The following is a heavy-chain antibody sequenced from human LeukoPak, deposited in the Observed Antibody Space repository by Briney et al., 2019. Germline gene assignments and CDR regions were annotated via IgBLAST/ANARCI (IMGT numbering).Heavy chain of an antibody. CDR2: ISAYNGNT. Sequence: ASVKVSCKASGYTFTSYGISWVRQAPGQGLEWMGWISAYNGNTNYAQKLQGRVTMTTDTSTSTAYMELRSLRSDDTAVYYCARDSEYYYDSSGYLDYWGQGTLVTVSS. J-gene: IGHJ4*02. CDR3: ARDSEYYYDSSGYLDY. V-gene: IGHV1-18*01. D-gene: IGHD3-22*01. CDR1: GYTFTSYG.